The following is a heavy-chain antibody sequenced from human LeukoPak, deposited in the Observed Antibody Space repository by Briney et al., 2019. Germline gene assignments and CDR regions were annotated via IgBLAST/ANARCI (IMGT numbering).Heavy chain of an antibody. J-gene: IGHJ4*02. V-gene: IGHV1-69*05. CDR1: GYTFTSYG. D-gene: IGHD4-17*01. CDR3: ARAGPYGDFDY. Sequence: VASVKVSCKASGYTFTSYGISWVRQAPGQGLEWMGGIIPIFGTANYAQKFQGRVTITTDESTSTAYMELSSLRSEDTAVYYCARAGPYGDFDYWGQGTLVTVSS. CDR2: IIPIFGTA.